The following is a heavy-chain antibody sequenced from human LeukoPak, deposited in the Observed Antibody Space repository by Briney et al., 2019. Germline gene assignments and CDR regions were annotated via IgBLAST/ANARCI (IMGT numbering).Heavy chain of an antibody. CDR2: INHSGSTS. Sequence: SETLSLTCAVYGESFSGYFWNWIRQPPGKGLEWIGEINHSGSTSNHNPSLKSRVTMSVDTSKNQFSLKLSSVTAADTAVYYCARKSGYARDYWGQGNLVTVPS. CDR3: ARKSGYARDY. V-gene: IGHV4-34*01. J-gene: IGHJ4*02. CDR1: GESFSGYF. D-gene: IGHD5-12*01.